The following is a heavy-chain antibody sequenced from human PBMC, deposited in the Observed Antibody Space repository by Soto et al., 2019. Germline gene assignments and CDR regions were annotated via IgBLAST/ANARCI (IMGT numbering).Heavy chain of an antibody. D-gene: IGHD2-8*02. CDR2: ILVAGST. V-gene: IGHV3-23*01. CDR3: EKATATGGGAFDI. Sequence: XASLRLSCAACGFICSSYEMRWVRQAPGKGLEWVSTILVAGSTHYEDSVKGRFTISRDTSKNTVYLQMNSLTAGDTAVYYCEKATATGGGAFDICGQRTMVTVSS. CDR1: GFICSSYE. J-gene: IGHJ3*02.